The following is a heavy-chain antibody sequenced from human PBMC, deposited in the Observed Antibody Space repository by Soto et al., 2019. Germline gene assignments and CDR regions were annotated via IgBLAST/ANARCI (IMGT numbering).Heavy chain of an antibody. V-gene: IGHV1-18*01. Sequence: GASVKVSCKASGYTFTSYGISWVRQAPGQGLEWMGWISAYNGNTNYAQKLQGRVTMTTDTSTSTAYVELRSLRSDDTAVYYCARAPPYNWNTFNWFDPWGQGTLVTVSS. D-gene: IGHD1-20*01. CDR3: ARAPPYNWNTFNWFDP. CDR1: GYTFTSYG. J-gene: IGHJ5*02. CDR2: ISAYNGNT.